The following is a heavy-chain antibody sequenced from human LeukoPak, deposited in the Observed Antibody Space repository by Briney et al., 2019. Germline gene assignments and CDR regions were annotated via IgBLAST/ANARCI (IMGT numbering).Heavy chain of an antibody. CDR3: ARDRGGFLEWLLNPKDAFDI. D-gene: IGHD3-3*01. Sequence: GGSLRLSCAASGFTFSRYWMHWVRQAPGKGLVWVSRINSDESSTNYADSVKGRFTISRDNAKNSLYLQMNSLRAEDTAVYYCARDRGGFLEWLLNPKDAFDIWGQGTMVTVSS. CDR1: GFTFSRYW. J-gene: IGHJ3*02. CDR2: INSDESST. V-gene: IGHV3-74*01.